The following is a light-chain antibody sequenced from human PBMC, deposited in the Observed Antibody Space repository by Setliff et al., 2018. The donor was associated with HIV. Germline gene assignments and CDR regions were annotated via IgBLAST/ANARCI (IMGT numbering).Light chain of an antibody. CDR2: EVS. Sequence: QSALTQPTSVSGSPGQSITISCTGTSSDVGGYNYVSWYQHRPGKAPKVVIYEVSNRPSGVSNRFSGSKSGNTASLTISGLQAAEEADYYCSSYTSSGTPVFGGGTRVTVL. CDR3: SSYTSSGTPV. V-gene: IGLV2-14*01. J-gene: IGLJ3*02. CDR1: SSDVGGYNY.